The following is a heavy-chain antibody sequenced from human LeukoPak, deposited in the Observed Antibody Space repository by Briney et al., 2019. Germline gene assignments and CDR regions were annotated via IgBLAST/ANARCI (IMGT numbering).Heavy chain of an antibody. CDR1: GYSFTSYW. V-gene: IGHV5-51*01. D-gene: IGHD1-26*01. CDR3: ATPRGEWELLPSS. Sequence: PRESLKISCKGSGYSFTSYWIGWVRQMPGKGLEWMGIIYPGDSDTRYSPSFQGQVTISADKSISTAYLQWSSLKASDTAMYYCATPRGEWELLPSSWGQGTMVTVSS. J-gene: IGHJ3*01. CDR2: IYPGDSDT.